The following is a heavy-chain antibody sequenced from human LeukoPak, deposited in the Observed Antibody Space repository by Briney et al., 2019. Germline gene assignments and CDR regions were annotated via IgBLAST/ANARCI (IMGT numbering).Heavy chain of an antibody. V-gene: IGHV5-51*01. CDR2: IYPGIYPGDSNT. CDR1: GYTFTNDW. CDR3: ARQLDYDILTGYPPLYYYYYGMDV. Sequence: GESLKISCKASGYTFTNDWIGWVRQMPGKGLEWMGLIYPGIYPGDSNTRYSPSFQGQVTFSADKSISTAYLQWSSLKASDTAMYYCARQLDYDILTGYPPLYYYYYGMDVWGQGTTVTVSS. J-gene: IGHJ6*02. D-gene: IGHD3-9*01.